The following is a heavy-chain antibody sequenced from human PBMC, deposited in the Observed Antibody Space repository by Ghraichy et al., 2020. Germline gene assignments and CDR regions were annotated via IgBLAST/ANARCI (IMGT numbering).Heavy chain of an antibody. CDR2: ISYDGSNK. J-gene: IGHJ1*01. CDR3: ARGAGIAAAGTLGH. Sequence: GSLRLSCAASGFTFSSYAMHWVRQAPGKGLEWVAVISYDGSNKYYADSVKGRFTISRDNSKNTLYLQMNSLRAEDTAVYYCARGAGIAAAGTLGHWGQGTLVTVSS. V-gene: IGHV3-30-3*01. CDR1: GFTFSSYA. D-gene: IGHD6-13*01.